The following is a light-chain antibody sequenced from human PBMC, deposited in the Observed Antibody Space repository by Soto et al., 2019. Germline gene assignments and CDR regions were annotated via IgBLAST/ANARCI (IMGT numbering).Light chain of an antibody. CDR1: QDINNY. J-gene: IGKJ1*01. CDR3: QKYNSAPRT. Sequence: DIQMTQSPSSLSASVGDRVTITCRASQDINNYLAWYQVQPGNGPKLLIYAASTLQSGVPSRFSGSGSGTDFTLTISSLQPEDVATYFCQKYNSAPRTFGQGTRVEI. V-gene: IGKV1-27*01. CDR2: AAS.